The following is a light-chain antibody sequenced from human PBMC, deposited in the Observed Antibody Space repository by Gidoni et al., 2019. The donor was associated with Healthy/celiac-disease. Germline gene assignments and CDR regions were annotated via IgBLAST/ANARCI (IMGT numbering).Light chain of an antibody. Sequence: DSQMTQSPSTLSASVGDRVTITCRASQSISSWLAWYQQKPGKAPKLLIYKASSLESGVPSRFSGSVSGTEFTLTISSLQPDDFATYYCQQYNRYLSTFGQGTKLEIK. V-gene: IGKV1-5*03. CDR3: QQYNRYLST. CDR1: QSISSW. CDR2: KAS. J-gene: IGKJ2*01.